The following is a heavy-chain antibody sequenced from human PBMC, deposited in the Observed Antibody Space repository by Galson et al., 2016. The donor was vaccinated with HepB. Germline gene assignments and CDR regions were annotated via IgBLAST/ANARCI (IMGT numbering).Heavy chain of an antibody. V-gene: IGHV3-48*02. D-gene: IGHD6-19*01. CDR2: IRSGSDAI. J-gene: IGHJ4*02. CDR1: GFTFGSYS. CDR3: ERSSWSSGCWCSNDY. Sequence: SLRLSCAASGFTFGSYSMNWVRQAPGKGLEWVSYIRSGSDAIYYADSVKGRFTMSRDNVKNSLYLQMNSLRDEDTAVYYCERSSWSSGCWCSNDYWGQGTLVTVSS.